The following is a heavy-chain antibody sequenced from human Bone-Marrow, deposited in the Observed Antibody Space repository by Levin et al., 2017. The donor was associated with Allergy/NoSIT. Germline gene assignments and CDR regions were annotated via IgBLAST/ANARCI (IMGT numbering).Heavy chain of an antibody. J-gene: IGHJ3*02. V-gene: IGHV3-30*18. Sequence: GGSLRLSCAASGFTFSNFAMHWVRQAPGKGLEWVAVISDDGTNTYYGDSVKGRFTMSRDNSKNKLYLQVNTLRPDDTAVYFCAKAPETATIGGAFEIWGQGTMLTVSS. CDR3: AKAPETATIGGAFEI. CDR1: GFTFSNFA. CDR2: ISDDGTNT. D-gene: IGHD5-24*01.